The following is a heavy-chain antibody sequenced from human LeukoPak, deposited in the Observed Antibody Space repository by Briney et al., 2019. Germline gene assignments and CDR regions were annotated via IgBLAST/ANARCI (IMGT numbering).Heavy chain of an antibody. V-gene: IGHV3-7*01. CDR3: ARVGGYNYAQEGYYYFGMDV. CDR2: IKQDGSEK. J-gene: IGHJ6*02. D-gene: IGHD5-18*01. CDR1: GFTFSSYW. Sequence: GGSLRLSCAVLGFTFSSYWMTWVRQAPGKGLEWVAHIKQDGSEKEYVDSVKGRFTISRDNAKSSLYLQLNSLRDEDTAVYYCARVGGYNYAQEGYYYFGMDVWGQGTTVTVSS.